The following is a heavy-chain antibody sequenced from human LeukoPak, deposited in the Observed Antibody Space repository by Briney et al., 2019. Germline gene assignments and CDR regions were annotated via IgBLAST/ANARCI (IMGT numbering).Heavy chain of an antibody. D-gene: IGHD2-2*02. CDR1: GFTFDDYA. J-gene: IGHJ6*03. V-gene: IGHV3-9*03. CDR2: ISWNSGSI. CDR3: AREPVNCSSTSCYRAGYMDV. Sequence: GGSLRLSCAASGFTFDDYAMHWVRQAPGKGLEWVSGISWNSGSIGYADSVKGRFTISRDNAKNSLYLQMNSLRAEDMALYYCAREPVNCSSTSCYRAGYMDVWGKGTTVTVSS.